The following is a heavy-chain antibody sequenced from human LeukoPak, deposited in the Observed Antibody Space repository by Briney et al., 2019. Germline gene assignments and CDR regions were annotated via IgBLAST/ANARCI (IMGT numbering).Heavy chain of an antibody. J-gene: IGHJ4*02. Sequence: ASVKVSCKASGYTFTYCSLHWLQQAPGQGLERMRWITLYNGNINYAKKLQGKVTMTTDTSTSTAYMELRSLRSDDTAVYYCARGDGIDYWGQGTLVTVSS. CDR2: ITLYNGNI. CDR1: GYTFTYCS. CDR3: ARGDGIDY. V-gene: IGHV1-68*02.